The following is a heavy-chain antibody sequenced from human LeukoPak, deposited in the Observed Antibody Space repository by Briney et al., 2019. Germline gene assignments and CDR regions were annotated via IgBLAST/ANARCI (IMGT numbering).Heavy chain of an antibody. J-gene: IGHJ4*02. D-gene: IGHD3-16*02. V-gene: IGHV3-20*04. Sequence: PGGSLRLSCAVSGLKFDDHGMSWVRQVPGKGLEWVSGLDWIGASTTYADSVKGRFTISRDNARNSLYLQMSSLKVEDTAFYFCATGYYRTFDYWGQGTLVTVSS. CDR3: ATGYYRTFDY. CDR2: LDWIGAST. CDR1: GLKFDDHG.